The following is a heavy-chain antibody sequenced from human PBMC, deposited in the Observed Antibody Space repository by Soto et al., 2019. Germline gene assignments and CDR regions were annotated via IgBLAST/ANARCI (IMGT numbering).Heavy chain of an antibody. Sequence: QSQTLSLTCAISGDSVSSNSAAWNWIRQSPSRGLEWLGRTYYRSKWYNDYAVSVKSRITINPDTSKNQFSLQLNSVTPEDTAVYYCARGRASIAARPDYYYYMDVWGKGTTVTVSS. V-gene: IGHV6-1*01. J-gene: IGHJ6*03. CDR2: TYYRSKWYN. CDR1: GDSVSSNSAA. CDR3: ARGRASIAARPDYYYYMDV. D-gene: IGHD6-6*01.